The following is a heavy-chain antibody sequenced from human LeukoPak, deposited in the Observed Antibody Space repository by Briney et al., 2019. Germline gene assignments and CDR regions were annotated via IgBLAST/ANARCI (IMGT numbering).Heavy chain of an antibody. CDR1: GFTFTAYY. Sequence: VASVKVSCKASGFTFTAYYMHWVRQAPGQGLEWMGWISGYNGNTNYAQKLQGRVTMTTDTSTSTAYMELRSLKSDDTAVYYCASLKNYYDSSGYLVTDAFDIWGQGTMVTVSS. CDR3: ASLKNYYDSSGYLVTDAFDI. CDR2: ISGYNGNT. J-gene: IGHJ3*02. D-gene: IGHD3-22*01. V-gene: IGHV1-18*04.